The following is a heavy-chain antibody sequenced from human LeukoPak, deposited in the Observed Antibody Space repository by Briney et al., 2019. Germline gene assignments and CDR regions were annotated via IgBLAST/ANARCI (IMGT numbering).Heavy chain of an antibody. V-gene: IGHV3-9*01. CDR2: INWDSGSI. D-gene: IGHD3-10*01. CDR3: AAGAGITRY. Sequence: ARSLRLSCSASALTFYDNAMHRHPQAPGKGLEWVTDINWDSGSIAHEDSGKGRFTISRDNAKISIYLQVNSLRSEDTALYSCAAGAGITRYWGQGTLVTVSS. J-gene: IGHJ4*02. CDR1: ALTFYDNA.